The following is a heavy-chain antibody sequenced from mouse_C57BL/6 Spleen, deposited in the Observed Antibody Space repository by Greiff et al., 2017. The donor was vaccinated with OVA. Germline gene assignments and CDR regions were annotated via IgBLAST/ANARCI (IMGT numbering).Heavy chain of an antibody. CDR2: IRSKSNNYAT. Sequence: VQLKVSGGGLVQPKGSLKLSCAASGFSFNTYAMNWVRQAPGQGLEWVARIRSKSNNYATYYADSVKDRFTISRDDSESMLYLQMNNLKTEDTAMYYCVRHDVIYAMDYWGQGTSVTVSS. D-gene: IGHD2-3*01. J-gene: IGHJ4*01. CDR3: VRHDVIYAMDY. CDR1: GFSFNTYA. V-gene: IGHV10-1*01.